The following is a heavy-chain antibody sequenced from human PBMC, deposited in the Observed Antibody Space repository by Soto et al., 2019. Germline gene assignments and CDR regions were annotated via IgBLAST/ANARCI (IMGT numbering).Heavy chain of an antibody. CDR2: IYPGDSDT. Sequence: GAPMKISCKGSGYSFTSYWIGWVRQMPGKGLEWMGIIYPGDSDTRYSPSFQGQVTISADKSISTAYLQWSSLKASDTAMYYCARLLETTVYYNYGIDVWGQGTPVTVSS. J-gene: IGHJ6*01. V-gene: IGHV5-51*01. CDR3: ARLLETTVYYNYGIDV. D-gene: IGHD4-17*01. CDR1: GYSFTSYW.